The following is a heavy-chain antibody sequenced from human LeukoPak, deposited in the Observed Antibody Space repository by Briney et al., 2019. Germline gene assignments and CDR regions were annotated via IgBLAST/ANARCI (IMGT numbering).Heavy chain of an antibody. Sequence: SETLSLTCTVSGGSISSYYWSWIRQPPGKGLEWIGYIYYSGSTNYNPSLKSRVTTSVDTSKNQFSLKLSSVTAADTAVYYCAGGGIAAAGFDYWGQGTLVTVSS. D-gene: IGHD6-13*01. V-gene: IGHV4-59*08. CDR3: AGGGIAAAGFDY. CDR1: GGSISSYY. CDR2: IYYSGST. J-gene: IGHJ4*02.